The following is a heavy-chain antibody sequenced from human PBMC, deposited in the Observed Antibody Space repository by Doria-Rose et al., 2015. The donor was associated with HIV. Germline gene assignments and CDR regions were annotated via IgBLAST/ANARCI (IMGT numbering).Heavy chain of an antibody. V-gene: IGHV4-30-4*01. CDR2: SYYSGST. J-gene: IGHJ4*02. D-gene: IGHD5-12*01. CDR3: ARELRLNTYYFDY. Sequence: GLEWIGYSYYSGSTYYNPSLKSRVTISIDTSKNQFSLKLSSVTAADTAVYYCARELRLNTYYFDYWGQGTLVSVSS.